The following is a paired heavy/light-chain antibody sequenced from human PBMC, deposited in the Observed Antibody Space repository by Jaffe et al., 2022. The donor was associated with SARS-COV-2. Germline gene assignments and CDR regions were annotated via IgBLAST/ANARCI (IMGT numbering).Light chain of an antibody. CDR2: DNN. J-gene: IGLJ3*02. CDR1: SSNIGNNY. CDR3: GTWDSSLSAGGV. Sequence: QSVLTQPPSVSAAPGQKVTISCSGSSSNIGNNYVSWYQQLPGTAPKLLIYDNNKRPSGIPDRFSGSKSGTSATLGITGLQTGDEADYYCGTWDSSLSAGGVFGGGTKLTVL. V-gene: IGLV1-51*01.
Heavy chain of an antibody. J-gene: IGHJ4*02. CDR2: IRSKANSYAT. CDR3: TRLAWDGYNPYYFDY. CDR1: GFTFSGSA. V-gene: IGHV3-73*02. D-gene: IGHD5-12*01. Sequence: EVQLVESGGGLVQPGGSLKLSCAASGFTFSGSAMHWVRQASGKGLEWVGRIRSKANSYATAYAASVKGRFTISRDDSKNTAYLQMNSLKTEDTAVYYCTRLAWDGYNPYYFDYWGQGTLVTVSS.